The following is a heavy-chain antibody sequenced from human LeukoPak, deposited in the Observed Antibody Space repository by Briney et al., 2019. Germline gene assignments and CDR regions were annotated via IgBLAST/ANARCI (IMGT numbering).Heavy chain of an antibody. V-gene: IGHV3-21*01. D-gene: IGHD3-9*01. CDR1: GFTFSSYS. J-gene: IGHJ4*02. CDR2: ISSSSSYI. CDR3: ARGSDILTGYLLFDY. Sequence: KTGGSLRLSCVASGFTFSSYSMNWVRQAPGKGLEWVSSISSSSSYIYYADSVKGRFTISRDNAKNSLYLQMNSLRAEDTAVYYCARGSDILTGYLLFDYWGQGTLVTVSS.